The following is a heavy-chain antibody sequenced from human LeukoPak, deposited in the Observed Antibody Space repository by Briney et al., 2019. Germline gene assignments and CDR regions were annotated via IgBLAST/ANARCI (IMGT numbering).Heavy chain of an antibody. J-gene: IGHJ4*02. V-gene: IGHV3-23*01. D-gene: IGHD4-17*01. CDR2: ISGSGGST. CDR3: AKAPRDYGDNFDY. CDR1: GFTFSSYA. Sequence: PGGFLRLSCAASGFTFSSYAMSWVRQAPGKGLEWVSAISGSGGSTYYADSVKGRFTISRDNSKNTLYLQMNSLRAEDTAVYYCAKAPRDYGDNFDYWGQGTLVTVSS.